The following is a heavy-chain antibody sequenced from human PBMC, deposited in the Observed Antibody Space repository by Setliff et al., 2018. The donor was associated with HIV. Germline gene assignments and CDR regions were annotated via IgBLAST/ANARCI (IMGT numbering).Heavy chain of an antibody. V-gene: IGHV1-2*02. CDR3: ARDLDIVVVVAATEYGMDV. J-gene: IGHJ6*02. CDR1: GYTFTGYY. CDR2: INPNSGGT. D-gene: IGHD2-15*01. Sequence: ASVKVSCKASGYTFTGYYMHWVRQAPGQGLEWMGWINPNSGGTNYAQKFQGRVTMTRDTSISTAYMELSRLSSDDTAVYYCARDLDIVVVVAATEYGMDVWGQGTTVTVSS.